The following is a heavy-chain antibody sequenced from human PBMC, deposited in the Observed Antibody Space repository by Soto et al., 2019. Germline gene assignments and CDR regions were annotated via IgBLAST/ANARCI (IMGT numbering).Heavy chain of an antibody. V-gene: IGHV3-7*01. CDR2: IKPDGSEK. Sequence: EVQLVESGGGLVQPGGSLRLSCAASGFTFSSFWMTWVRQAPGKGLEWVANIKPDGSEKYSVDSVKGRFTISRDNAKNSLHLQMNSLTAEDTAVYYCARGGDGRAGYFDLWGRGTLVTVST. CDR1: GFTFSSFW. J-gene: IGHJ2*01. CDR3: ARGGDGRAGYFDL. D-gene: IGHD3-3*01.